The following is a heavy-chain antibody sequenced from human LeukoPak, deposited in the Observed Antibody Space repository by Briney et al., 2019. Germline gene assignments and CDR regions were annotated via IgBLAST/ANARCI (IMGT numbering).Heavy chain of an antibody. CDR3: ARETNFSSITMVRGVHDAFDI. V-gene: IGHV4-59*01. J-gene: IGHJ3*02. Sequence: SETLSLTCIVSGGSISSYYWSWIRQPPGKGLEWIGYIYYSGSTNYNPSFKSRVTISIDKSKNQFSLKLSSVTATDTGVYYCARETNFSSITMVRGVHDAFDIWGQGTMVTVSS. CDR2: IYYSGST. CDR1: GGSISSYY. D-gene: IGHD3-10*01.